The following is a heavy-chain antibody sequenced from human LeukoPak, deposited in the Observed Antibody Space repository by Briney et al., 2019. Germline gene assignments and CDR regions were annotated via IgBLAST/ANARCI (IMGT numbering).Heavy chain of an antibody. D-gene: IGHD3-10*01. CDR1: GYTFTSYG. CDR2: ISAYNGNT. Sequence: ASVKVSCKASGYTFTSYGISWVRQAPGQGLEWMGWISAYNGNTNYAQKLQGRVTMTTDTSTSTAYMELRSLRSDDTAVYYCARDSITMVQGSFDAFDIWGQGTMVTVSS. V-gene: IGHV1-18*01. CDR3: ARDSITMVQGSFDAFDI. J-gene: IGHJ3*02.